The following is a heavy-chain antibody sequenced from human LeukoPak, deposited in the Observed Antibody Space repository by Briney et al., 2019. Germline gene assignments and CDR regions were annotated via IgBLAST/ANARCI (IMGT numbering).Heavy chain of an antibody. V-gene: IGHV3-30-3*01. CDR1: GFTFSSYA. J-gene: IGHJ4*02. D-gene: IGHD3-9*01. Sequence: AGGSLRLSCAASGFTFSSYAMHWVRQAPGKGLEWVAVISYDGSNKYYADSVKGRFTISRDNSKNTLYLQMNSLRAEDTAVYYCARGDDILTGYYHYPNDYWGQGTLVTVSS. CDR2: ISYDGSNK. CDR3: ARGDDILTGYYHYPNDY.